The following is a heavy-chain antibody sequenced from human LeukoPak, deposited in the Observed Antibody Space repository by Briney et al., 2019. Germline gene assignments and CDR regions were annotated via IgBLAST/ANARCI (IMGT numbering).Heavy chain of an antibody. CDR3: AREGWSDYYYYYMDV. D-gene: IGHD6-19*01. CDR2: IKQDGSEK. CDR1: GFTFSSYW. J-gene: IGHJ6*03. Sequence: GGSLRLSCAASGFTFSSYWMSWVRQAPGKGLEWVANIKQDGSEKYYVDSVKGRFTISRDNAKNSLYLQMNSLRAEDTAVYYCAREGWSDYYYYYMDVWGKGTTVTVSS. V-gene: IGHV3-7*01.